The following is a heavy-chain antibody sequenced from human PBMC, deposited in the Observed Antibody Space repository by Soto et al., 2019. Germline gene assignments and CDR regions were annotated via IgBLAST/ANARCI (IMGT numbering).Heavy chain of an antibody. V-gene: IGHV5-51*01. Sequence: GESLKISCKGRGYNFANYWIGWVRQMPGKGLEWMGMIFPGDSDTKNSPPLQGQITMSVDKSDSSAYLQWRGLKASDTAMYYCAAGYTTGPDAFDIWGQGTMVTVSS. CDR3: AAGYTTGPDAFDI. CDR2: IFPGDSDT. D-gene: IGHD6-13*01. CDR1: GYNFANYW. J-gene: IGHJ3*02.